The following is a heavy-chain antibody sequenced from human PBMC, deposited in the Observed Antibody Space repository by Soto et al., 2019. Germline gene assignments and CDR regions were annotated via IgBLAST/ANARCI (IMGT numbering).Heavy chain of an antibody. D-gene: IGHD3-10*01. CDR1: GYTFTSYY. J-gene: IGHJ6*02. Sequence: GASVKVSCKASGYTFTSYYMHWVRQAPGQGLEWMGIINPSGGSTSYAQKFQGRVTMTRDTSTSTVYMELSSLRSEDTAVYYCARVSSSWFGRLRTPYYYYYYGMDVWGQGTTVTVSS. CDR2: INPSGGST. CDR3: ARVSSSWFGRLRTPYYYYYYGMDV. V-gene: IGHV1-46*01.